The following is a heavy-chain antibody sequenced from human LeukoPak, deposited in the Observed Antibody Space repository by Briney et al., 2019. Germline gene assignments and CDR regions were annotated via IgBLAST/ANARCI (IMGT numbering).Heavy chain of an antibody. V-gene: IGHV3-23*01. CDR2: FTAGGSST. CDR3: ARGGGLQRRYFEY. D-gene: IGHD2-15*01. Sequence: GGSLRLSCAASGFSVSNYALSWVRQAPGKGLEWVSSFTAGGSSTYNTDSVEGRFTISRDISKNTLYMQMNSLRAEDAAIYYCARGGGLQRRYFEYWGQGTLLTVSS. CDR1: GFSVSNYA. J-gene: IGHJ4*02.